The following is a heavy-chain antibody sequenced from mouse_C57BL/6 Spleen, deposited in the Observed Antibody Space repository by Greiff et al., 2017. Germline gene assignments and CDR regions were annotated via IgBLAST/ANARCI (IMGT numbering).Heavy chain of an antibody. CDR1: GYTFTSYW. CDR3: ARGGYPHYFDY. CDR2: IDPSDSYT. J-gene: IGHJ2*01. V-gene: IGHV1-69*01. D-gene: IGHD2-14*01. Sequence: QVQLQQPGAELVMPGASVKLSCKASGYTFTSYWMHWVKQRPGQGLEWIGEIDPSDSYTNYNQKFKGKSTLTVDKSSGPAYMQLGSLTSEDSAVYYCARGGYPHYFDYWGQGTTLTVSS.